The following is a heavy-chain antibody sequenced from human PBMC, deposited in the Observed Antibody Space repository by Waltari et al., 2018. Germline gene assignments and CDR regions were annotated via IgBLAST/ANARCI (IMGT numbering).Heavy chain of an antibody. Sequence: QVQLVQSGAEVKKPGASVKVSCKASGYTFTGYYMHWVRQAPGQGLEWMGRINPNRGGTNYAQKVQGRVTMTRDTSISTAYMELSRLRSDDTAVYYCARVVSGWAPFDYWGQGTLVTVSS. CDR2: INPNRGGT. J-gene: IGHJ4*02. V-gene: IGHV1-2*06. CDR3: ARVVSGWAPFDY. D-gene: IGHD6-19*01. CDR1: GYTFTGYY.